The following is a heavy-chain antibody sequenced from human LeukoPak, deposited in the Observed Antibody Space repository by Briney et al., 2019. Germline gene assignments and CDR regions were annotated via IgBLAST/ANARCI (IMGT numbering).Heavy chain of an antibody. D-gene: IGHD1-1*01. Sequence: NPSETLSLTCTVSGGSISGSYWSWIRLPPGKGLEWIGYIFYGSTTYNPSLKSRVTISVDTSKNQFSLKLISVTAADTAVYYCARGGTEGGLEISFFFDLWGRGTLVTVSS. CDR1: GGSISGSY. J-gene: IGHJ2*01. V-gene: IGHV4-59*01. CDR2: IFYGST. CDR3: ARGGTEGGLEISFFFDL.